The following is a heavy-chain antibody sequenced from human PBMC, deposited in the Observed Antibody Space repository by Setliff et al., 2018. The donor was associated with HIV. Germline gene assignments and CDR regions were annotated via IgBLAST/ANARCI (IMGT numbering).Heavy chain of an antibody. CDR2: INPSGGRT. J-gene: IGHJ3*02. V-gene: IGHV1-46*01. CDR1: GYTFTNYY. Sequence: ASVKVSCKASGYTFTNYYIHWVLQAPGQGLEWMGLINPSGGRTSYAQKFQGRLTMTRDTSRSTVYMELSSLRSEDTAVYYCARCYYDSSGPTDAFDIWGQGTVVTVSS. CDR3: ARCYYDSSGPTDAFDI. D-gene: IGHD3-22*01.